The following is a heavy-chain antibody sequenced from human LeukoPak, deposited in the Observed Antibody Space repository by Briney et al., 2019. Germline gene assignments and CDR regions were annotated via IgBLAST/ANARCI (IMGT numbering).Heavy chain of an antibody. J-gene: IGHJ6*02. V-gene: IGHV3-21*01. CDR1: GFTFSSYS. CDR3: ARDHCSSTSCYGYYYYGMDL. Sequence: GGSLRLSCAASGFTFSSYSMNWVRQAPGKGLEWVSSISSSSSYIYYADSVKGRFTISRDNAKNSLYLQMNSLRAEDTAVYYCARDHCSSTSCYGYYYYGMDLWGQGTTVTVSS. CDR2: ISSSSSYI. D-gene: IGHD2-2*01.